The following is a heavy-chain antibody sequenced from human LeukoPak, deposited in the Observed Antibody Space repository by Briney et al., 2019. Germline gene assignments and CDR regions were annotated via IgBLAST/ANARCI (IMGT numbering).Heavy chain of an antibody. CDR1: GFTFSDYY. D-gene: IGHD2-2*01. CDR3: AKGLVPAAPWYYYYMDV. Sequence: GGSLRLSCAASGFTFSDYYMSWVRQAPGKGLEWVSAISGSGGSTYYADSVKGRFTISRDNSKNTLYLQMNSLRAEDTAVYYCAKGLVPAAPWYYYYMDVWGKGTTVTVSS. J-gene: IGHJ6*03. CDR2: ISGSGGST. V-gene: IGHV3-23*01.